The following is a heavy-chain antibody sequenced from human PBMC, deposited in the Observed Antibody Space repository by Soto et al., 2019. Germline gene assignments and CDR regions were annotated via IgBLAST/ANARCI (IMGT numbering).Heavy chain of an antibody. CDR3: ARLVFHCLRGSCDDYSFYGLDV. D-gene: IGHD2-15*01. Sequence: SETLSLTCTVSGGSISSTDHYWGWVRQPPGKGLEWLGSLYFAGSTFNNPALKSRATISVDTSRNQFSLRLTTVTASDTAVYYCARLVFHCLRGSCDDYSFYGLDVWGQGTTVT. V-gene: IGHV4-39*01. J-gene: IGHJ6*02. CDR2: LYFAGST. CDR1: GGSISSTDHY.